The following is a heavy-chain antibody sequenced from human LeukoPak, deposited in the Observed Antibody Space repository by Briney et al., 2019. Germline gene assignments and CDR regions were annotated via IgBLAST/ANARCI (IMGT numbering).Heavy chain of an antibody. J-gene: IGHJ4*02. D-gene: IGHD3-22*01. CDR2: IYYSGST. CDR1: GGSFSGYY. CDR3: ARSDSSGYPFVD. Sequence: SETLSLTCAVYGGSFSGYYWSWIRQPPGKGLEWIGYIYYSGSTNYNPSLKSRVTISVDTSKNQFSLKLSSVTAADTAVYYCARSDSSGYPFVDWGQGTLVTVSS. V-gene: IGHV4-59*01.